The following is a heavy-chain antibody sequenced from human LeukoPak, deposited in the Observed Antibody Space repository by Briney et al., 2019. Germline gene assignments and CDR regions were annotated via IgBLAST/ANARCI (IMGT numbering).Heavy chain of an antibody. D-gene: IGHD6-13*01. CDR2: ISYDGSHK. CDR3: AKDRQQLVIHNAFDI. V-gene: IGHV3-30*18. CDR1: GFTFNYYG. J-gene: IGHJ3*02. Sequence: GGSLRLSCAASGFTFNYYGVHWVRQAPGNGLEWVAVISYDGSHKYYTDSVKGRFTISRDNSKNTMYLQMNSLRAEDTAVYYCAKDRQQLVIHNAFDIWGQGTMVTVSS.